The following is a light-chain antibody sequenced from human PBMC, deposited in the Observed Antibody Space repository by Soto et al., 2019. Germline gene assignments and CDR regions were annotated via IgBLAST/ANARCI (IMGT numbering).Light chain of an antibody. CDR1: QSLGIY. Sequence: DIQMTQSPSSLSASVGDRVTITCRARQSLGIYLAWFQQKAGKAPKSLIYDASRLQSGVPSKFSGSGSGKEFTLTISSLQPEDFATYYCQQYRDYPLTFGGGTRIEIK. V-gene: IGKV1-16*02. J-gene: IGKJ4*01. CDR2: DAS. CDR3: QQYRDYPLT.